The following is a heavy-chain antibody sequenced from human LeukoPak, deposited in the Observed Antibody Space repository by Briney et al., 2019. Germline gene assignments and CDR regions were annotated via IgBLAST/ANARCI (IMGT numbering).Heavy chain of an antibody. CDR2: INPSGGST. J-gene: IGHJ4*02. CDR1: GYTFTSYY. CDR3: ARLLGPRGRTGGFDY. Sequence: ASVKVSCTASGYTFTSYYMHWVRQAPGQGLEWMGIINPSGGSTSYAQKFQGRVTMTRDTSTSTVYMGLSSLRSEDTAVYCCARLLGPRGRTGGFDYWGQGTLVTVSS. V-gene: IGHV1-46*01. D-gene: IGHD2/OR15-2a*01.